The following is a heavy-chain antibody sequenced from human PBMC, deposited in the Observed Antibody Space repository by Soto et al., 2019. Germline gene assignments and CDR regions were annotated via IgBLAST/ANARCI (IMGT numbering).Heavy chain of an antibody. CDR1: GGSFSGYY. D-gene: IGHD3-3*01. CDR3: ARAQRLVPPLGY. V-gene: IGHV4-34*01. Sequence: QVQLQQWGAGLLKPSETLSLTCAVYGGSFSGYYWSWIRQPPGKGLEWIGEINHSGSTNYNLSLKSRVTISVDTSKNQFSLKLSSVTAADTAVYYCARAQRLVPPLGYWGQGTLVTVSS. CDR2: INHSGST. J-gene: IGHJ4*02.